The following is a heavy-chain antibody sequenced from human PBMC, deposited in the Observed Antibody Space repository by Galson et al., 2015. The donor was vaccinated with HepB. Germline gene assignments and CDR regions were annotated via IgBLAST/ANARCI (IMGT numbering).Heavy chain of an antibody. CDR3: AREGLARTKGFDP. Sequence: TLSLTCTVSGGSIISGGYYWSWIRQHPGKGLEWIGYIYYTGSTYYNPSLKSRVTISVDTSKNQFSLRLSSVTAADTAVYYCAREGLARTKGFDPWGQGTLVTVSS. J-gene: IGHJ5*02. V-gene: IGHV4-31*03. CDR2: IYYTGST. D-gene: IGHD1-14*01. CDR1: GGSIISGGYY.